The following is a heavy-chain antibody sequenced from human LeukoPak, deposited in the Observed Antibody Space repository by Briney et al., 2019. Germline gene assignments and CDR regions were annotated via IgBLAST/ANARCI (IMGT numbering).Heavy chain of an antibody. CDR2: IYSGGSK. CDR1: GFTASSNY. V-gene: IGHV3-53*01. CDR3: ARALGYYKGPLGY. J-gene: IGHJ4*02. D-gene: IGHD3-22*01. Sequence: PGGSLRLSCAASGFTASSNYMSWVRQDPGKGLEWVSVIYSGGSKYYADSVKDRFTISRDNSKNTLYLQMNSLRAEDTAVYYCARALGYYKGPLGYWGQGTLVTLSS.